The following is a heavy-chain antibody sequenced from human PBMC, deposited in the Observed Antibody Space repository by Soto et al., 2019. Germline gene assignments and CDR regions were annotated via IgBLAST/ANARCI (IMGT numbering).Heavy chain of an antibody. V-gene: IGHV4-34*01. J-gene: IGHJ4*02. Sequence: QVQLQQWGAGLLKPSETLSLTCAVYGGSFSGYYWSWIRQPPGKGLEWIGEINHSGSTNYNPSLKTRVTISVDTSKNQFSLKLSSVTAADTAVYYCARVSQLYDYVWGSYRSPIHPYFDYWGQGTLVTGSS. CDR2: INHSGST. CDR1: GGSFSGYY. CDR3: ARVSQLYDYVWGSYRSPIHPYFDY. D-gene: IGHD3-16*02.